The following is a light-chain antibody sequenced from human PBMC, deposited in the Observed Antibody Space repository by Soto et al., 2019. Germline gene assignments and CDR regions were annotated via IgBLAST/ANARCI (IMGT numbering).Light chain of an antibody. CDR2: GAS. Sequence: EIVLTQSPGTLSLSPGERASLSCRASQSVSSEKLAWYQQKPGQAPRLLIFGASGRATGIPERFSGSGSGTDLSLTISRLEPEDSAVYYCQQYGRSLLTFGGGTKVDI. J-gene: IGKJ4*01. CDR1: QSVSSEK. V-gene: IGKV3-20*01. CDR3: QQYGRSLLT.